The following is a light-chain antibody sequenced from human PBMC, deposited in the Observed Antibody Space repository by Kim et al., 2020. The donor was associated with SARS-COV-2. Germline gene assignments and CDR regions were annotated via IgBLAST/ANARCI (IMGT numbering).Light chain of an antibody. V-gene: IGLV3-19*01. CDR2: GKN. CDR3: NSRDSSVNPLLYV. CDR1: SLRSYY. J-gene: IGLJ1*01. Sequence: SSELTQDSAVSVALGQTVRITCQGDSLRSYYASWYQQKPGQAPVLVIYGKNNRPSGIPDRFSGSSSGNTASLTITGAQAEAEADYYCNSRDSSVNPLLYV.